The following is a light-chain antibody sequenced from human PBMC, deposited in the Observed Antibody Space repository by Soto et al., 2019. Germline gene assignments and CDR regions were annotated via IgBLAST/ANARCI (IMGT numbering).Light chain of an antibody. CDR3: QHYGSSPET. V-gene: IGKV3-20*01. Sequence: EIVLTQSPGTLSLSPVERSTLSCRASQSVSSNYLAWYQQKPGQAPRLLIYGAFSRATGIPDRFSGSGSGTDFTLTISRLEPEDFAVYYCQHYGSSPETFGQGTKVDI. J-gene: IGKJ1*01. CDR1: QSVSSNY. CDR2: GAF.